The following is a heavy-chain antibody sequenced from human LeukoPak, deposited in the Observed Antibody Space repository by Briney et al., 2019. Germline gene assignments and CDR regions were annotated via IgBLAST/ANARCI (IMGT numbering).Heavy chain of an antibody. V-gene: IGHV3-48*02. D-gene: IGHD3-22*01. Sequence: GGSLRLSCAASGFTFSAYSMNWVRQAPGKGLEWVSYISGSTNTIKYADSVKGRFTISRDNAKNSLYLQMNSLRDEDTAVYYCVKDLYYDNSGYYSGAFDYWGQGTLVTVSS. CDR3: VKDLYYDNSGYYSGAFDY. J-gene: IGHJ4*02. CDR2: ISGSTNTI. CDR1: GFTFSAYS.